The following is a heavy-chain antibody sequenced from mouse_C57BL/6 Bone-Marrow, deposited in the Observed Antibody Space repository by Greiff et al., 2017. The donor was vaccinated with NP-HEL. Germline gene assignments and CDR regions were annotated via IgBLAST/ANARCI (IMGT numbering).Heavy chain of an antibody. CDR1: GYTFTSYW. V-gene: IGHV1-64*01. Sequence: QVQLQQPGAELVKSGASVQLSCKASGYTFTSYWMHWAKQRPGHGLEWIGMIHPNSGSTNYNEKFKSKATLTVDKSSSTAYMQLSSLTSKDSAVYYCASRYYYGSPFAYWGQGTLVTVSA. CDR3: ASRYYYGSPFAY. J-gene: IGHJ3*01. D-gene: IGHD1-1*01. CDR2: IHPNSGST.